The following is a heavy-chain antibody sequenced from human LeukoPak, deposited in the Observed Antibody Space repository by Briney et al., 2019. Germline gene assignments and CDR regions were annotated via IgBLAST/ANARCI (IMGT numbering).Heavy chain of an antibody. D-gene: IGHD3-22*01. CDR2: ISGSGGST. J-gene: IGHJ5*02. Sequence: GGSLRLSCAASGFTFSSYWMSWVRQAPGKGLEWVSAISGSGGSTYYADSVKGRFTISRDNSRNTLYLQMNSLRAEDTAVYYCAKDLLDYYDSSGYYFNWFDPWGQGTLVTVSS. CDR1: GFTFSSYW. V-gene: IGHV3-23*01. CDR3: AKDLLDYYDSSGYYFNWFDP.